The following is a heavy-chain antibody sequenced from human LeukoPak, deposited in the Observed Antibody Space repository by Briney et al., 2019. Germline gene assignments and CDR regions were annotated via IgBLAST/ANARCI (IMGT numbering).Heavy chain of an antibody. Sequence: GRSLRLSCAASGFTFSSNAMHWVRQAPGKGLEWVAVISYDGSNKYYADSVKGRFTISRDNSKNTLYLQMNSLRAEDTAVYYCASHSSGWYYWGQGTLVTVSS. CDR1: GFTFSSNA. CDR2: ISYDGSNK. V-gene: IGHV3-30*04. J-gene: IGHJ4*02. D-gene: IGHD6-19*01. CDR3: ASHSSGWYY.